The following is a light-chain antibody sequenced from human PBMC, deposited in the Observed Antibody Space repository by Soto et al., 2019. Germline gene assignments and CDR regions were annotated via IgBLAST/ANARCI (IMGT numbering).Light chain of an antibody. CDR3: CSYASSSSYV. Sequence: QSALTQPASVSGSPGQSITVFCTGTSSDVGNYNLVSWYQHHPGEAPQLIVYEGNKRPSGVSNRFSGFKSGNTASLTISGLQAEDEADYYCCSYASSSSYVFGTGTKLTVL. CDR2: EGN. V-gene: IGLV2-23*01. CDR1: SSDVGNYNL. J-gene: IGLJ1*01.